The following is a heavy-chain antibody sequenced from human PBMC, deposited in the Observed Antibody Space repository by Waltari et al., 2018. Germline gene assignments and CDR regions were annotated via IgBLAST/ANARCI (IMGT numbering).Heavy chain of an antibody. CDR3: ARGPGVRGIVDY. Sequence: QVQLQESGPGLVKPSETLSLTCTVSGGSISGFHWSWIWQPPGKGLQLIGYIYYSGSSGTTNYNASLKSRVTISVDMSKNQFSLRLSSVTAADTAVYYCARGPGVRGIVDYWGQGTLVTVSS. V-gene: IGHV4-59*01. CDR2: IYYSGSSGTT. D-gene: IGHD7-27*01. CDR1: GGSISGFH. J-gene: IGHJ4*02.